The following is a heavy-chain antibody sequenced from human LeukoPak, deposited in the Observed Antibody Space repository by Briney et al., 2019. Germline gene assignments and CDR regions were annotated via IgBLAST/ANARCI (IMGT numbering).Heavy chain of an antibody. CDR3: ATAGNYRFDY. CDR1: GFTFSNYW. D-gene: IGHD5-24*01. J-gene: IGHJ4*02. Sequence: GGSLRLSCAASGFTFSNYWMHWVRQAPGKGLVWVSRINADGSTINYADSVKGRFTISRDNAKNTLYLQMNSLTAEDMALYYCATAGNYRFDYWGQGILVTVSS. CDR2: INADGSTI. V-gene: IGHV3-74*01.